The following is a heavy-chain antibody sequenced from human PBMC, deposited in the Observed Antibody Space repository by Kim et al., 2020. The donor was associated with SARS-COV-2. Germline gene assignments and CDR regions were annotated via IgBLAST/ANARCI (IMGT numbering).Heavy chain of an antibody. CDR3: AGDRDGSGSYYDS. J-gene: IGHJ5*01. Sequence: YAASVKGRFTISRDNYKTTLYLRMSSLRAGDTAVYYCAGDRDGSGSYYDSWGQGTLVTVSS. D-gene: IGHD3-10*01. V-gene: IGHV3-30*03.